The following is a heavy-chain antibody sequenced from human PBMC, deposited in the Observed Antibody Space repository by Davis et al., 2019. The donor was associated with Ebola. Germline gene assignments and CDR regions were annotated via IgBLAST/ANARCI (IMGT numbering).Heavy chain of an antibody. CDR3: ARETLHSPSTYYYYYYMDV. Sequence: PGGSLRLSCAASGFTFTGYYMHWVRQAPGQGLEWMGWINPNSGGTNYAQKFQGRVTMTRDTSTSTVYMELSSLRSEDTAVYYCARETLHSPSTYYYYYYMDVWGKGTTVTVSS. J-gene: IGHJ6*03. D-gene: IGHD3-3*02. CDR1: GFTFTGYY. CDR2: INPNSGGT. V-gene: IGHV1-2*02.